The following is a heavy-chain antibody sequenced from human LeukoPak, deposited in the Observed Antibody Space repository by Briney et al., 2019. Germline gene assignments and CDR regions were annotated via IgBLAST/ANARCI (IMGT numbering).Heavy chain of an antibody. Sequence: PGGSLRLSCAASGFTSSSYWMHWVRQVPGKGLVWASQISGDGTARNYADSVKGRFTISRDDAKNTVDLQMNSLRGEDTAVYYCVRGRGSYGWFDPWGQGTLVTVSS. D-gene: IGHD3-10*01. CDR2: ISGDGTAR. J-gene: IGHJ5*02. CDR3: VRGRGSYGWFDP. CDR1: GFTSSSYW. V-gene: IGHV3-74*01.